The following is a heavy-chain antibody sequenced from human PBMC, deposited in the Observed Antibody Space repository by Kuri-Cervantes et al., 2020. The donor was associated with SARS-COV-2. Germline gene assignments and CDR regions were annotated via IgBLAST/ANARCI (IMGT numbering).Heavy chain of an antibody. V-gene: IGHV1-2*04. CDR3: ARDRDYYDSGGY. J-gene: IGHJ4*02. CDR2: INPNSGGT. Sequence: ASVKVSCKASGYTFTGYYMHWVRQAPGQGLEWMGWINPNSGGTNYAQKFQGWVTITRDTSISTVYMELSRLRSDDTAVYYCARDRDYYDSGGYWGQGTLVTVSS. CDR1: GYTFTGYY. D-gene: IGHD3-22*01.